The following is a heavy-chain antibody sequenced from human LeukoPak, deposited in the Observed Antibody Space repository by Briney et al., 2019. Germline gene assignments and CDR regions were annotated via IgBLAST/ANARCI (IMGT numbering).Heavy chain of an antibody. J-gene: IGHJ3*02. CDR1: GFTFSSYS. CDR3: ARDSGSYHYDAFDI. D-gene: IGHD1-26*01. V-gene: IGHV3-48*04. Sequence: PGGSLRLSCAASGFTFSSYSMNWVRQAPGKGLEWVSYISSSSSTIYYADSVKGRFTISRDNAKNSLYLQMNSLRAEDTAVYYCARDSGSYHYDAFDIWGQGTMVTVSS. CDR2: ISSSSSTI.